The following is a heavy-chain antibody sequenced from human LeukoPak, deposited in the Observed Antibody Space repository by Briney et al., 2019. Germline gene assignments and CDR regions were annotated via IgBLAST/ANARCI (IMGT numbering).Heavy chain of an antibody. CDR1: GFTCSGYY. CDR2: INLSGGST. Sequence: ASVKVSCKASGFTCSGYYMHWVRQAPGQGLEWMGIINLSGGSTTYAQEFQGRVTITADTSTSTVYMDLSSLRSEDTAVYYCARYPQFDYWGQGTVVTVSS. CDR3: ARYPQFDY. V-gene: IGHV1-46*01. J-gene: IGHJ4*02.